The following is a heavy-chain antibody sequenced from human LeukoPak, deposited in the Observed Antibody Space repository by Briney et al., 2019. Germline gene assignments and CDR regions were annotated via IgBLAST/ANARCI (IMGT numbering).Heavy chain of an antibody. Sequence: SETLSLICTVSGGSISGYSWSWIRQPAGKGLEWIGRIYTSGTTNYNPSLKSRVTMSIDTSKNQFSLKLSSVTAADTAVYYCARGLWFGDENPPYFDYWGQGTLVTVSS. V-gene: IGHV4-4*07. J-gene: IGHJ4*02. CDR3: ARGLWFGDENPPYFDY. CDR2: IYTSGTT. D-gene: IGHD3-10*01. CDR1: GGSISGYS.